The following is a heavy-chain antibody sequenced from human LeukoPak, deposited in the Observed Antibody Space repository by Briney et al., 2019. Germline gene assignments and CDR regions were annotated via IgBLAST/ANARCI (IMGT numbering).Heavy chain of an antibody. V-gene: IGHV1-18*04. D-gene: IGHD3-10*01. J-gene: IGHJ4*02. CDR3: ARDHLWFGEPFYFDY. CDR2: ISAYNGNT. CDR1: GYTFTGYY. Sequence: ASVKVSCKASGYTFTGYYMHWVRQAPGQGLEWMGWISAYNGNTNYAQKLQGRVTMTTDTSTSTAYMELRSLRSDDTAVCYCARDHLWFGEPFYFDYWGQGTLVTVSS.